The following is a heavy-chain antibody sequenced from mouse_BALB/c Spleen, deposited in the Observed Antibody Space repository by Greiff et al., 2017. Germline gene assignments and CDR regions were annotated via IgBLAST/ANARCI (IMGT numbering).Heavy chain of an antibody. J-gene: IGHJ3*01. CDR2: IYPGDGDT. CDR1: GYTFTSYW. V-gene: IGHV1-87*01. D-gene: IGHD2-14*01. CDR3: ARGYDVWFAY. Sequence: QVHVKQSGAELARPGASVKLSCKASGYTFTSYWMQWVKQRPGQGLEWIGAIYPGDGDTRYTQKFKGKATLTADKSSSTAYMQLSSLASEDSAVYYCARGYDVWFAYWGQGTLVTVSA.